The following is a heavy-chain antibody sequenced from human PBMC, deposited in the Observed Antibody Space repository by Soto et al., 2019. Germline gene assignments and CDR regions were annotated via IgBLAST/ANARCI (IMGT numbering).Heavy chain of an antibody. J-gene: IGHJ3*02. D-gene: IGHD6-13*01. CDR2: IYSGGST. CDR3: ARDAAAGTWYDI. Sequence: EVQLVESGGGLVQPGGSLRLSCAASGFTVSSNYMSWVRQAPGKGLEWVSVIYSGGSTYYADSVKGRFTISRDNSKNTLYLHMNSLRAEDTAVYYCARDAAAGTWYDIRGQGTMVTVSS. CDR1: GFTVSSNY. V-gene: IGHV3-66*01.